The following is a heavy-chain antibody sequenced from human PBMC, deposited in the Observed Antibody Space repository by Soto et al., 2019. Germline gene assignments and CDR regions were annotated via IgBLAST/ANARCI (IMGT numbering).Heavy chain of an antibody. Sequence: SETLSLTCTVSGGSISSYYWSWIRQPPGKGLEWIGYIYYSGSTNYNPSLKSRVTISVDTSKNQFSLKLSSVTAADTAVYYCASTNCSGGSCYLNWGQGTLVTVSS. J-gene: IGHJ4*02. V-gene: IGHV4-59*08. D-gene: IGHD2-15*01. CDR1: GGSISSYY. CDR3: ASTNCSGGSCYLN. CDR2: IYYSGST.